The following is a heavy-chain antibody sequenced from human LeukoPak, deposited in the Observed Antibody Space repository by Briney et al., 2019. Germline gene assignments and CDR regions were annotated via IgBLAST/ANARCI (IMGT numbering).Heavy chain of an antibody. CDR2: ISAYNGNT. Sequence: ASVNVSCKASGYTFTSYGISWVRQAPRQGLEWMGWISAYNGNTNYAQKLQGRVTMTTDTSTSTAYMELRSLRSDDTAVYYCASFVDSRGYYSEFDYWGQGTLVTVSS. D-gene: IGHD3-22*01. J-gene: IGHJ4*02. CDR3: ASFVDSRGYYSEFDY. CDR1: GYTFTSYG. V-gene: IGHV1-18*01.